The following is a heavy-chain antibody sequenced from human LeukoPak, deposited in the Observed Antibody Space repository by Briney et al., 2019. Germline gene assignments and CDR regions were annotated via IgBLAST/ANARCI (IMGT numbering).Heavy chain of an antibody. Sequence: SETLSLTCAVSGGSISSGDNSWSWIRQPPGKGLEWIGYIYYSGSTYYNPSLKSRVTISVDTSKNQFSLKLSSVTAADTAVYYCASRDDFWSPPGYYGMDVWGQGTTVTVSS. CDR3: ASRDDFWSPPGYYGMDV. V-gene: IGHV4-30-4*07. CDR1: GGSISSGDNS. J-gene: IGHJ6*02. CDR2: IYYSGST. D-gene: IGHD3-3*01.